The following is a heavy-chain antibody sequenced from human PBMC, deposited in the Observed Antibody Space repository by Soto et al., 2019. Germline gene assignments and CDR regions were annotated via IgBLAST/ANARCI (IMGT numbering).Heavy chain of an antibody. CDR2: ISAYNGNT. D-gene: IGHD2-2*01. Sequence: VKVSCKASGYTFTSYGISWVRQAPGQGLEWMGWISAYNGNTNYAQKLQGRVTMTTDTSTSTAYMELRSLRSDDTALYYCARSPQVVKAFDIWGQGTMVTVSS. V-gene: IGHV1-18*01. CDR1: GYTFTSYG. J-gene: IGHJ3*02. CDR3: ARSPQVVKAFDI.